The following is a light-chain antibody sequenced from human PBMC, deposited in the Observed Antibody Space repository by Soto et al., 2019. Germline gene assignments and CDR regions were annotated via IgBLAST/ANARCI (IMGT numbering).Light chain of an antibody. CDR3: SSFTSSITYV. CDR1: NSDVNY. CDR2: GVI. Sequence: QSVLTQPASVSGAPGQSITISCTATNSDVNYVSWHQQHPGKAPKLMIYGVINRSSGVSTRFSGSKSGNTASLTISGLQAEDEADYYCSSFTSSITYVFGTGTKVTVL. J-gene: IGLJ1*01. V-gene: IGLV2-14*01.